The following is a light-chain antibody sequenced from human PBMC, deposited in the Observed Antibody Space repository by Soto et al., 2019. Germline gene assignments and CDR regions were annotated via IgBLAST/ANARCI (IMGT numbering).Light chain of an antibody. CDR2: GVS. CDR3: SPYTTTSTYV. V-gene: IGLV2-14*03. Sequence: QSVLTQPASVSGSPGQSITISCTGTYSDVGAYTYVSWYQHHPGKAPELMVSGVSNRPSGVSDRFSGSKSGNTASLTISGLQAEDEADYYCSPYTTTSTYVFGTGTKVTVL. CDR1: YSDVGAYTY. J-gene: IGLJ1*01.